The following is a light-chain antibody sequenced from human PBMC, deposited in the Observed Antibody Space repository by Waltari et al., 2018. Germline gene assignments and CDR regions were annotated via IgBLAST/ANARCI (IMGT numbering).Light chain of an antibody. V-gene: IGLV1-47*01. CDR3: AAWDDSLSGWV. CDR2: RNN. Sequence: QSVLTQPPSASETPGQRVTISCSGSSSNIGSNFVYWYQQLPGTAPILLIYRNNQRPSGFPDRFSVSNSGTSASLSISVLRSEYEADYYCAAWDDSLSGWVFGGGTKLTVL. J-gene: IGLJ3*02. CDR1: SSNIGSNF.